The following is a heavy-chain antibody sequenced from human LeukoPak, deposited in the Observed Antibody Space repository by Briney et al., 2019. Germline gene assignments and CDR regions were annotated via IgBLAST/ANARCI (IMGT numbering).Heavy chain of an antibody. CDR3: ARDQWPVHPFDY. D-gene: IGHD6-19*01. CDR1: GGSISSSSYY. J-gene: IGHJ4*02. Sequence: SETLSLTCTVSGGSISSSSYYWGWIRQPPGKGLEWIGSIYYSGSTYYNPSLKSRVTISVDTSKNQFSLKLSSVTAADTAVYYCARDQWPVHPFDYWGQGALVTVSS. V-gene: IGHV4-39*07. CDR2: IYYSGST.